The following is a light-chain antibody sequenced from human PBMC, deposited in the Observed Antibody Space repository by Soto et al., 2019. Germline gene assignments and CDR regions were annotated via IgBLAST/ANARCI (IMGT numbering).Light chain of an antibody. Sequence: MQMTQYPSSLSSSVGDRVTIACRASLPISNYLSWYQQKPGKIPNLMIYAASTFQAGVPSRFSGSGSGKDFTLTISTLQPEDVAAYYCQKYNSAPLTFGGGTKVDIK. J-gene: IGKJ4*01. CDR1: LPISNY. CDR2: AAS. V-gene: IGKV1-27*01. CDR3: QKYNSAPLT.